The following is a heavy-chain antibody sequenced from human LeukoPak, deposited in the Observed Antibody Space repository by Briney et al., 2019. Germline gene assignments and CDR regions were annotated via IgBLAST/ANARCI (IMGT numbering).Heavy chain of an antibody. Sequence: ASVKVSCKASGYTFTDYYMHWVRQATGQGLEWMGWMNPNSGNTGYAQKFQGRVTMTRNTSISTAYMELSSLRSEDTAVYYCAANIVGATVFDYWGQGTLVTVSS. CDR1: GYTFTDYY. CDR2: MNPNSGNT. CDR3: AANIVGATVFDY. V-gene: IGHV1-8*02. D-gene: IGHD1-26*01. J-gene: IGHJ4*02.